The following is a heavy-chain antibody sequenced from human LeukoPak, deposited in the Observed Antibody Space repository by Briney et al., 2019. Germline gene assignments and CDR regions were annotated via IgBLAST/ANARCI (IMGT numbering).Heavy chain of an antibody. Sequence: SETLSLTCTVSGGSISSYYWSWIRQPPGKGLEWIGYIYYSGSTNYNPSLKSRVTISVDTSKNQFSLKLSSVTAADTAVYYCARSLRWLGDYYYMDVWGKGTTVTISS. D-gene: IGHD4-23*01. J-gene: IGHJ6*03. CDR1: GGSISSYY. CDR2: IYYSGST. CDR3: ARSLRWLGDYYYMDV. V-gene: IGHV4-59*01.